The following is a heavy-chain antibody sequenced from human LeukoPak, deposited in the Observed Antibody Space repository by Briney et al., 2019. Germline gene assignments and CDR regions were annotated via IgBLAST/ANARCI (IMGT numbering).Heavy chain of an antibody. CDR2: INPNSGGT. Sequence: ASVKVSCKASGYTFTGYYMHWVRQAPGQGLEWMGWINPNSGGTNYAQKFQGRVTMTRDTSISTAYMELSRLRSDDTAVYYCARDLFSRFPPFDPWGQGTLVTVSS. J-gene: IGHJ5*02. D-gene: IGHD3-16*01. CDR3: ARDLFSRFPPFDP. V-gene: IGHV1-2*02. CDR1: GYTFTGYY.